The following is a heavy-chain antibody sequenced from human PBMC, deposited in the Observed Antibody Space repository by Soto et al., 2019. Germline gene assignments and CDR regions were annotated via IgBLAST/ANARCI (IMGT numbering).Heavy chain of an antibody. V-gene: IGHV3-30*18. Sequence: QVQLVESGGGVVQPGTSLRLSCAASGFTFSGYGMHWVRQAPGKGLEWVALISFAGDNKYYADSVKGRFTISRDNSKNTVYLQKNSLRPEDSAGYYCAEESPGVDGGLDSWGQGTLVSVSS. CDR1: GFTFSGYG. D-gene: IGHD4-17*01. J-gene: IGHJ4*02. CDR3: AEESPGVDGGLDS. CDR2: ISFAGDNK.